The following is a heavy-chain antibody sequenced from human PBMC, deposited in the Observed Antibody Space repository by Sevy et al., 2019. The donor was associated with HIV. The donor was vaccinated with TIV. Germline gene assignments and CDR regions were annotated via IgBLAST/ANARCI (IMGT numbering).Heavy chain of an antibody. Sequence: GGSLRLSCAASGFTFSSYAMHWVRQAPGKGLEWVAVISYDGSNKYYADSVKGRLPISRDNSKNTLYLQMNSLRAEDTAVYYCARDQYYDSSGSPYFDYWGQGTLVTVSS. V-gene: IGHV3-30-3*01. CDR3: ARDQYYDSSGSPYFDY. CDR2: ISYDGSNK. CDR1: GFTFSSYA. D-gene: IGHD3-22*01. J-gene: IGHJ4*02.